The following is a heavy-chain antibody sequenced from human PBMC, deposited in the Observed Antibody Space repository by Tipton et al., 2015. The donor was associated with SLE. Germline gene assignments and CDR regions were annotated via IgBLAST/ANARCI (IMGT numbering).Heavy chain of an antibody. J-gene: IGHJ3*02. V-gene: IGHV4-59*11. CDR3: ARVRNDFWSGEEAFDI. CDR1: GGSISSHY. D-gene: IGHD3-3*01. CDR2: IYYSGST. Sequence: TLSLTCTVSGGSISSHYWSWIRQPPGKGLEWIGYIYYSGSTNYNPSLKSRATISVDTSKNQFSLKLSSVTAADTAVYYCARVRNDFWSGEEAFDIWGQGTMVTVSS.